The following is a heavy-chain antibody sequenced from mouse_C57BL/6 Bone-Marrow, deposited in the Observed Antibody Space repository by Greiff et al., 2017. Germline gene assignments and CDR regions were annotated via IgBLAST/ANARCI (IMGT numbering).Heavy chain of an antibody. Sequence: VQLKESGPGLVAPSQSLSITCTVSGFSLTSYGVSWVRQPPGKGLEWLGVIWGGGSTNYNSALMSRLSISKNNSKSQVFLKMNSLQTDDAAMYYCGKHGDWDVGIWYFDVWGTGTTVTVSS. CDR1: GFSLTSYG. CDR3: GKHGDWDVGIWYFDV. V-gene: IGHV2-9*01. CDR2: IWGGGST. J-gene: IGHJ1*03. D-gene: IGHD4-1*01.